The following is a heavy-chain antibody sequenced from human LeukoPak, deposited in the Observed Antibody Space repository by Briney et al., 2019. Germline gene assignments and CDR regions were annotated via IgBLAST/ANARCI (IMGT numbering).Heavy chain of an antibody. D-gene: IGHD3-10*01. V-gene: IGHV4-34*01. CDR3: ARFVVRGVKGDY. Sequence: SETLSLTCAVYGGSFSGYYWSWIRQPPGKGLEWIGEINHSGSTNYNPSLKSRVTISVDASKNQFSLKLSSATAADTAVYYCARFVVRGVKGDYWGQGTLVTVSS. CDR2: INHSGST. CDR1: GGSFSGYY. J-gene: IGHJ4*02.